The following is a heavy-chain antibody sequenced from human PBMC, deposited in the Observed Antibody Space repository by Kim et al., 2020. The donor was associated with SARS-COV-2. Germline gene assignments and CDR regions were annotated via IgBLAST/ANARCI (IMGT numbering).Heavy chain of an antibody. CDR2: IDYSGGT. CDR1: GGSISNYY. D-gene: IGHD3-10*01. Sequence: SETLSLTCTVSGGSISNYYWNWIRQPPGKGLEWIGYIDYSGGTNYNPSLKSRVTISVDTSTNQFSLKVSSVTAADTALYYFGRVRFASGRMDVWGRGTTVTVS. V-gene: IGHV4-59*01. CDR3: GRVRFASGRMDV. J-gene: IGHJ6*02.